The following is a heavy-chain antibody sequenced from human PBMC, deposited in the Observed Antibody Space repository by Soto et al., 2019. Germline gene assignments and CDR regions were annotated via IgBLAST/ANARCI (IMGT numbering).Heavy chain of an antibody. CDR3: VMVDNYVTPTPQDV. V-gene: IGHV1-18*01. D-gene: IGHD3-16*01. CDR2: ISPYTGNT. J-gene: IGHJ6*02. CDR1: GYIFVNYG. Sequence: QVQLVQSGDEVKKPGASVKVSCKASGYIFVNYGIAWVRQAPGQGLEWMGWISPYTGNTHSATQVQARHKKTTDTSTSTGYMDLGSLTSDDTAVYYCVMVDNYVTPTPQDVWGQGTTVTVSS.